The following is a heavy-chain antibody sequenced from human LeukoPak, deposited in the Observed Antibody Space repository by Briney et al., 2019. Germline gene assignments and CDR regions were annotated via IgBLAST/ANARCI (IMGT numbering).Heavy chain of an antibody. J-gene: IGHJ5*02. CDR2: INPNGINT. V-gene: IGHV1-46*01. Sequence: ASVKVSCKASGYIFTNYYMHWARQAPGQGLEWMGIINPNGINTNYAQNFQGRVTMTRDMSTNTIDMELSSLRSEDTAVYYCARGPHIRTYDRDNWFDPWGQGTLVTVSS. CDR3: ARGPHIRTYDRDNWFDP. CDR1: GYIFTNYY. D-gene: IGHD3-3*01.